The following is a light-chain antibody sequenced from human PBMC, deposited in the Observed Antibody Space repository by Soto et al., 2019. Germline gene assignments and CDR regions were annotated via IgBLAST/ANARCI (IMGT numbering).Light chain of an antibody. J-gene: IGLJ1*01. CDR3: SSYTSSSTLV. V-gene: IGLV2-14*02. CDR1: SSDVGTYDL. CDR2: EAT. Sequence: QSALAQPASVSGSPGQSITISCTGTSSDVGTYDLVSWYQHHPGAAPKLMIYEATRRPSGISNRFSGSKSGNTASLTISGLQAEDEADYYCSSYTSSSTLVFGSGTKVTVL.